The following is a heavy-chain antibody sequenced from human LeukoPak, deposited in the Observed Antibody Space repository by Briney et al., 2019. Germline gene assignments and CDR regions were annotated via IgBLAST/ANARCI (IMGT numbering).Heavy chain of an antibody. Sequence: SETLSLTCAVYGGSFSGYCWSWIRQPPGKGLEWIGEINHSGSTNYNPSLKSRVTISVDTSKNQFSLKLSSVTAADTAVYYCARGSKKSMVRGVDRYNWFDPWGQGTLVTVSS. D-gene: IGHD3-10*01. V-gene: IGHV4-34*01. CDR2: INHSGST. CDR3: ARGSKKSMVRGVDRYNWFDP. J-gene: IGHJ5*02. CDR1: GGSFSGYC.